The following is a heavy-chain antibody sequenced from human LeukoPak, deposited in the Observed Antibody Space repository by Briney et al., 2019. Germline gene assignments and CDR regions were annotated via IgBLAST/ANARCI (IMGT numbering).Heavy chain of an antibody. CDR1: GFTFSSYG. CDR2: LTTGGST. Sequence: GGSLRLSCAASGFTFSSYGMSWVRQAPGKGLEWVSSLTTGGSTFYADSVKGQFIISRHNSKNTLYLQLNSLRAEDTASYYCATYRRAFSDWGSYYFDNWGQGTLVTVSS. CDR3: ATYRRAFSDWGSYYFDN. J-gene: IGHJ4*02. D-gene: IGHD3-16*01. V-gene: IGHV3-23*01.